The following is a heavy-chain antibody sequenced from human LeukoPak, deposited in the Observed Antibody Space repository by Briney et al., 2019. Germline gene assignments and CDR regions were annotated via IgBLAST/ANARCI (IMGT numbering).Heavy chain of an antibody. D-gene: IGHD1-26*01. J-gene: IGHJ3*02. CDR2: IYHSGTT. V-gene: IGHV4-30-2*01. CDR3: ASAPNGATTAFDI. CDR1: GGSISSGGYY. Sequence: SETLSLTCTVSGGSISSGGYYWSWIRQPPGKGLEWIGYIYHSGTTYYNPSLRSRVTISVDRSNNQFSLKLSSVSAADTAVYYCASAPNGATTAFDIWGQGTMVTVSS.